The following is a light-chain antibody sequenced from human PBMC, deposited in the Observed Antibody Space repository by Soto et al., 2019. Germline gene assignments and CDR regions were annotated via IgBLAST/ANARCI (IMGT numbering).Light chain of an antibody. Sequence: QSALTQPRSVSGSPGQSVTISCTGTSSDVGGYNYVSWYQQHPGKAPKLMIYDVSKRPSGVPDRFSGSKSGNTASLTISGLQAEDEADYYCCSYAGSSLLYVFGTGTKLTVL. V-gene: IGLV2-11*01. J-gene: IGLJ1*01. CDR2: DVS. CDR3: CSYAGSSLLYV. CDR1: SSDVGGYNY.